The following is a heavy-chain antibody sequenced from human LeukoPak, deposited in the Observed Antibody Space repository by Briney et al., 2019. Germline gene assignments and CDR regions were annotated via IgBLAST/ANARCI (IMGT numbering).Heavy chain of an antibody. J-gene: IGHJ6*03. V-gene: IGHV3-49*04. D-gene: IGHD2-2*01. CDR3: TRSVVVPARYYYYYYYMDV. CDR2: IRSKAYGGTT. CDR1: GFTFGDYA. Sequence: PGGSLRLSCTASGFTFGDYAMSWVRQAPGKGLEWVGFIRSKAYGGTTEYAASVKGRFTISRDDSKSIAYLQMNSLKTEDTAVYYCTRSVVVPARYYYYYYYMDVWGKGTTVTVS.